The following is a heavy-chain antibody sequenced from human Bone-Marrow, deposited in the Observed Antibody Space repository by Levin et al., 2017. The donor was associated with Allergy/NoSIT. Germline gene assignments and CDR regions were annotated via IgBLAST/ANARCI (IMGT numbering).Heavy chain of an antibody. Sequence: SLKISCVASGFSFDNFAMHWVRQVPGRGLEWVSGIDYNSARINYGDSVKGRFTISRDNAKNSVYLQMDSLRPDDTALYYCTKLSHDYGGPFEHWGRGSLVTVSS. D-gene: IGHD4-23*01. CDR1: GFSFDNFA. J-gene: IGHJ4*02. V-gene: IGHV3-9*01. CDR2: IDYNSARI. CDR3: TKLSHDYGGPFEH.